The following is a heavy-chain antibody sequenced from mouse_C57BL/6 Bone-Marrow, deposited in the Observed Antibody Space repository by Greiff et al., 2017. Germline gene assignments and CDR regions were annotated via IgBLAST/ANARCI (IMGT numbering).Heavy chain of an antibody. CDR2: IYPRSGNT. CDR3: GGYLLYWYFDV. V-gene: IGHV1-81*01. J-gene: IGHJ1*03. Sequence: VKLMESGAELARPGASVKLSCKASGYTFTSYGISWVKQRTGQGLEWIGEIYPRSGNTYYNEKFKGKATLTADKSSSTAYMELRSLTSEDSAVYFCGGYLLYWYFDVWGTGTTVTVSS. CDR1: GYTFTSYG. D-gene: IGHD2-2*01.